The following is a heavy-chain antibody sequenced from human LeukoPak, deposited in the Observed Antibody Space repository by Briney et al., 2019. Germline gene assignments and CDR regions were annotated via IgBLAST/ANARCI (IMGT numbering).Heavy chain of an antibody. V-gene: IGHV4-4*07. Sequence: SETLSLTCTVSGGSISDYYWSWIRQPAGEGLEWIGRIYTSGSTNYNPSLKSRVTMSVDTSKNQFSLKLSSVTAADTAVYYCARGSTTWDWFDPWGQGTLVTVSS. CDR1: GGSISDYY. CDR3: ARGSTTWDWFDP. J-gene: IGHJ5*02. CDR2: IYTSGST. D-gene: IGHD2-2*01.